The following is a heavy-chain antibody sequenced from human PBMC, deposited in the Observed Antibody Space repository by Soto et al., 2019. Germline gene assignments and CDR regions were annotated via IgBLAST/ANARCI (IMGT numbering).Heavy chain of an antibody. V-gene: IGHV3-23*01. CDR1: GFTFSSYA. Sequence: GGSLRLSCAASGFTFSSYAMSWVRQAPGKGLEWVSAISGSGGSTYYADSVKGRFTISRDNSKNTLYLQMNSLRAEDTAVYYCAKDPSSGWFFFCWYCYHRDVLSCHTRPFSDL. CDR3: AKDPSSGWFFFCWYCYHRDVLSCHTRPFSDL. CDR2: ISGSGGST. J-gene: IGHJ2*01. D-gene: IGHD6-19*01.